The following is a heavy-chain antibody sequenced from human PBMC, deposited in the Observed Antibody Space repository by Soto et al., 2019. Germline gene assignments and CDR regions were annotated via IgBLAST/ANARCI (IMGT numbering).Heavy chain of an antibody. CDR2: INHGGAT. D-gene: IGHD3-10*01. CDR1: GGSFTGYY. CDR3: ARGRVHLLPGTRLRYYAMDV. V-gene: IGHV4-34*01. Sequence: QVQLHQWGAGLLRPAETLSLRCAINGGSFTGYYWSWIRQAPGEALEWIGEINHGGATNVHPSLKSRIFISMDASKNQFSVNLTSVSAADTAIYFCARGRVHLLPGTRLRYYAMDVWGQGTAVIISS. J-gene: IGHJ6*02.